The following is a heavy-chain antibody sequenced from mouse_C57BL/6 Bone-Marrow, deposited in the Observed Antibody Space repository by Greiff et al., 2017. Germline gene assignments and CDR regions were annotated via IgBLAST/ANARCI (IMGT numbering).Heavy chain of an antibody. V-gene: IGHV1-50*01. Sequence: QVQLQQPGAELVKPGASVKLSCKASGYTFTSYWMQWVKQRPGQGLEWIGEIDPSDSYTNYNQKFKGKATLTVDTSSSTAYMQLSSLTSEDSAVYYCARDPPIGITTVYYYAMDYWGQGTSVTVSS. CDR2: IDPSDSYT. CDR1: GYTFTSYW. J-gene: IGHJ4*01. CDR3: ARDPPIGITTVYYYAMDY. D-gene: IGHD1-1*01.